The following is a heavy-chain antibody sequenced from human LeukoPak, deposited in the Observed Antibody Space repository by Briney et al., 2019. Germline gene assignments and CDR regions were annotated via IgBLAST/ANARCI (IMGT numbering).Heavy chain of an antibody. CDR3: ARDFWGVDNGDHVSYYMDV. CDR1: GYSFTNYG. V-gene: IGHV1-18*01. CDR2: ISGNNDNT. D-gene: IGHD4-17*01. J-gene: IGHJ6*03. Sequence: ASLKGSCKASGYSFTNYGISWVRQAPGQGLEWMGWISGNNDNTNYAQKVQGRVTMTTDTSTSTAYMELRSLRFDDTAVYYCARDFWGVDNGDHVSYYMDVWGKGTTVTISS.